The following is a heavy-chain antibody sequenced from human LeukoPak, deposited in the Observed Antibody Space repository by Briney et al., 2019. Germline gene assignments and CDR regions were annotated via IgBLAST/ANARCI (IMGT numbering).Heavy chain of an antibody. CDR3: AKAAYDILTGYPHHDAFDI. Sequence: GGSLRLSCEVSGFTFRNYGMNWVRQAPGKGLEWVAVISYDGINEYYVDSVKGRFTISRDNSKNTVHLQMNSLRPEDTAVYYCAKAAYDILTGYPHHDAFDIWGQGTMVTVSS. V-gene: IGHV3-30*18. CDR2: ISYDGINE. J-gene: IGHJ3*02. D-gene: IGHD3-9*01. CDR1: GFTFRNYG.